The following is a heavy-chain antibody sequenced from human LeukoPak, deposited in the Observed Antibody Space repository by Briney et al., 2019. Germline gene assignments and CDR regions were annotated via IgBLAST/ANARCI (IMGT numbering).Heavy chain of an antibody. CDR1: GYTFTSYD. CDR2: MNPNSGNT. D-gene: IGHD3-10*01. J-gene: IGHJ6*02. Sequence: ASVKVSCKASGYTFTSYDINWVRQATGQGLEWMGWMNPNSGNTGYAQKFQGRVTMTRNTSISTAYMELSSLRSEDTAVYYCARTPSDYGSGSYYDYGMDVWGQGTTVTVSS. CDR3: ARTPSDYGSGSYYDYGMDV. V-gene: IGHV1-8*01.